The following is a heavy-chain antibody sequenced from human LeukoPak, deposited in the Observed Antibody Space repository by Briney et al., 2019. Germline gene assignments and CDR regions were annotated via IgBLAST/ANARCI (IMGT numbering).Heavy chain of an antibody. CDR1: GYTFTGYY. CDR2: INPNSGGT. Sequence: ASVKVSCKASGYTFTGYYMHWVRPAPGQGLEWMGWINPNSGGTNYAQKFQGRVTMTRDTSISTAYMELSRLRSDDTAVYYCARDGEWELLPGWFDPWGQGTLVTVSS. V-gene: IGHV1-2*02. CDR3: ARDGEWELLPGWFDP. J-gene: IGHJ5*02. D-gene: IGHD1-26*01.